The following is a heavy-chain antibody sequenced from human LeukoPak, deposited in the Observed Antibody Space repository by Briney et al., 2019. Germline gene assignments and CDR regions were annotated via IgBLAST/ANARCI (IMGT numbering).Heavy chain of an antibody. D-gene: IGHD3-10*01. J-gene: IGHJ4*02. CDR3: ARDRRLITMVRGVMVY. CDR1: GYTFTGYY. Sequence: GASVKVSCKASGYTFTGYYMHWVRQAPGQGLEWMGWINPNSGGTNYAQKFQGRVTMTRDTSISTACMELSRLRSDDTAVYYCARDRRLITMVRGVMVYWGQGTLVTVSS. V-gene: IGHV1-2*02. CDR2: INPNSGGT.